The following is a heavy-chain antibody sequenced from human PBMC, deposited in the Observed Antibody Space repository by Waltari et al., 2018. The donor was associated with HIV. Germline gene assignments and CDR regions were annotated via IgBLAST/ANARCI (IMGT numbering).Heavy chain of an antibody. CDR3: AHRRLARAVAGKLYNWFDP. Sequence: QITLKESGPTLVKPTQTLTLTCTFSGFSLSTSGVGVGWIRQPPGKAPEWLALIYWNDDKRYSPFLKSRLTITKDTSKNQVVLTMTNMDPVDTATYYCAHRRLARAVAGKLYNWFDPWGQGILVTVSS. CDR2: IYWNDDK. V-gene: IGHV2-5*01. CDR1: GFSLSTSGVG. J-gene: IGHJ5*02. D-gene: IGHD6-19*01.